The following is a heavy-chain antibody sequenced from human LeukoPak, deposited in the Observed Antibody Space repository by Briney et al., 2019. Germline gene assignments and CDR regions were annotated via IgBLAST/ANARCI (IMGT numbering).Heavy chain of an antibody. D-gene: IGHD6-13*01. CDR2: ISVDGETT. CDR1: GFSVSTYG. CDR3: AQGYSSGWYPN. Sequence: GGSLRLSCAVSGFSVSTYGMSWVRLAPGKGLEWISAISVDGETTWYADSVKGRFFISRDNSRNTLYLRMNSLRAEDTAVYYCAQGYSSGWYPNWGQGSLVSVSS. J-gene: IGHJ4*02. V-gene: IGHV3-23*01.